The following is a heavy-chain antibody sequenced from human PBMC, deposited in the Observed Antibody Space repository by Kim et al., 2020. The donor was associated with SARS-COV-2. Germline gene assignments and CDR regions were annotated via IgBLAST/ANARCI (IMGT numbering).Heavy chain of an antibody. D-gene: IGHD1-26*01. CDR3: ARDQGLGGSYEPAYFDY. Sequence: VKGRFTISRDNAKNSLYLQRNSLRAEDTALYHCARDQGLGGSYEPAYFDYWGQGTLVTVSS. J-gene: IGHJ4*02. V-gene: IGHV3-20*01.